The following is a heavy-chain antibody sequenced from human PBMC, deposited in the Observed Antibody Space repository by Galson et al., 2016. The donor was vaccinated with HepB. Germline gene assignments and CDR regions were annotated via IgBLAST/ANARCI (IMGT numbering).Heavy chain of an antibody. CDR3: ATGGLLSGIYFRSGYDAFDI. D-gene: IGHD1-26*01. Sequence: SVKVSCKVSGYTLTELSMHWVRQAPGKGLEWMGGFDPEDAETIYAQKFQGRVTMTEDTSTDTAYVELSSLRSEDTAVYYCATGGLLSGIYFRSGYDAFDIWGQGTMVTVSS. V-gene: IGHV1-24*01. CDR1: GYTLTELS. J-gene: IGHJ3*02. CDR2: FDPEDAET.